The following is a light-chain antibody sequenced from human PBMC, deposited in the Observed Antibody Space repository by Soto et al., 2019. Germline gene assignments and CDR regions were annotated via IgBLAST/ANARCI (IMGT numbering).Light chain of an antibody. CDR1: QSVGDTF. CDR3: GQFVSSPPRT. J-gene: IGKJ1*01. CDR2: GVS. V-gene: IGKV3-20*01. Sequence: EIVLTQSPGTLSLSPGEKATLSCRASQSVGDTFLSWYQRKPGLAPRLLIYGVSNRATGIPDRFSGSGSGTDFILTISRLEPEDFALYYCGQFVSSPPRTFGQGTKVDIK.